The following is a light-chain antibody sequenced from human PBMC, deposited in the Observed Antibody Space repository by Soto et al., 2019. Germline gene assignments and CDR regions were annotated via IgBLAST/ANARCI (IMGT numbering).Light chain of an antibody. CDR2: EVS. V-gene: IGLV2-14*01. J-gene: IGLJ3*02. Sequence: QAVVTQPASVSGSPGQSITISCNGTSSDVGGYDHVSWYQQHPGKAPKLMIYEVSNRPSGVSNRFSGSKSGNTASLTISGLQAEDEADYYCSSYTSSSTLVFGGGTKLTVL. CDR3: SSYTSSSTLV. CDR1: SSDVGGYDH.